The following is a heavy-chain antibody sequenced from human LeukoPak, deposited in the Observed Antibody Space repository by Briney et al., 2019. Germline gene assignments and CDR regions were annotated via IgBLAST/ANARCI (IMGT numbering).Heavy chain of an antibody. Sequence: GGSLRLSCAASGFTFSSYAMNWVRQAPGKGLEWVSVIGGSGGSTYYADSVTGRFTISRDNSKNTLYLQMNSLRAEDTAVYYRAKEIYGDSTGGRFQYWGQGTLVTVSS. CDR1: GFTFSSYA. V-gene: IGHV3-23*01. D-gene: IGHD4-17*01. J-gene: IGHJ1*01. CDR2: IGGSGGST. CDR3: AKEIYGDSTGGRFQY.